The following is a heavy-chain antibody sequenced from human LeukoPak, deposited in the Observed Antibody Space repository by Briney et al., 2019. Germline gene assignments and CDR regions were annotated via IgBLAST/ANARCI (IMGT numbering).Heavy chain of an antibody. V-gene: IGHV4-59*08. CDR2: IYYSGST. J-gene: IGHJ4*02. D-gene: IGHD3-22*01. CDR1: GGSISSYY. CDR3: ARHYYDSSGYYYEDC. Sequence: SETLSLTCTVSGGSISSYYWSWIRQPPGKGLEWIGYIYYSGSTNYNPSLKSRVTISVDTSKNQFSLKLSSVTAADTAVYYCARHYYDSSGYYYEDCWGQGTLVTVSS.